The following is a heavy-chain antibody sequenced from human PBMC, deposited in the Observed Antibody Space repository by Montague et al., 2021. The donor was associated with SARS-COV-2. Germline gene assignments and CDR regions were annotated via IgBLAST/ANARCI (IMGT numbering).Heavy chain of an antibody. CDR2: IYNSGST. J-gene: IGHJ4*02. CDR3: VRDQGRSNWNYPDY. V-gene: IGHV4-4*07. CDR1: GGSISGYY. Sequence: SETLSLTCTVSGGSISGYYWSWFRQSTGKGLEWIGRIYNSGSTSYNPSLKSRVTMSVDTSKNQFSLNLSSVTAADTAVYYRVRDQGRSNWNYPDYWGQGTLVTVSS. D-gene: IGHD1-20*01.